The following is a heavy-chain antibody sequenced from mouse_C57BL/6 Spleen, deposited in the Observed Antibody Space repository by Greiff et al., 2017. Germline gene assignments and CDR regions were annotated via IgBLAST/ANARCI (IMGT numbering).Heavy chain of an antibody. CDR1: GFSLTSYG. CDR3: APLYGNYGAY. Sequence: QVQLKESGPGLVQPSQSLSITCTVSGFSLTSYGVHWVRQSPGKGLEWLGVIWRGGSTDYNAAFMSRLSITNDNSKSQVFFKMNSLQADDTAIYYCAPLYGNYGAYWGQGTLVTVSA. V-gene: IGHV2-5*01. CDR2: IWRGGST. D-gene: IGHD2-1*01. J-gene: IGHJ3*01.